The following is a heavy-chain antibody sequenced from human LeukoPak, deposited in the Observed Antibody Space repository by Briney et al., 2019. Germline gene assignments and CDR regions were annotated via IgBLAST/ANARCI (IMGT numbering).Heavy chain of an antibody. CDR2: IYYSGST. CDR3: ARDPISSRSDAFDI. D-gene: IGHD6-13*01. J-gene: IGHJ3*02. CDR1: GGSISSSSYY. Sequence: SETLSLTCTVSGGSISSSSYYWGWLRQPPGKGLEWIGSIYYSGSTYYNPSLKSRVTISVDTSKNQSSLKLSSVTAADTAVYYCARDPISSRSDAFDIWGQGTMVTVSS. V-gene: IGHV4-39*07.